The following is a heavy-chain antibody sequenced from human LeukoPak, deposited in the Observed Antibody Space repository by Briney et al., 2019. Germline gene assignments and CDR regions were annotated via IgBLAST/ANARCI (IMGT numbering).Heavy chain of an antibody. V-gene: IGHV3-23*01. CDR2: LSISGGST. D-gene: IGHD3-22*01. Sequence: GGSLRLSCAASGLTFSSYAMSWVRQAPGKGLQWVSSLSISGGSTYYAGSVKGRFIISRDNSKNTLYLQINSLRAEDTAVYYCAKETYYYDSSGYYYFDAFDIWGQGTMVTVSS. J-gene: IGHJ3*02. CDR1: GLTFSSYA. CDR3: AKETYYYDSSGYYYFDAFDI.